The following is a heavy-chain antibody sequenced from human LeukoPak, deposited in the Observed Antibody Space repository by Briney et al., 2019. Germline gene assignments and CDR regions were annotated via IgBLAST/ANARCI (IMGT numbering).Heavy chain of an antibody. CDR2: MNPNSGNT. V-gene: IGHV1-8*01. Sequence: GASLKVSCKASGDTFTSYDINWVRQATGQGLEWMGWMNPNSGNTGYAQRFQGRVMTRNTSISTAYMELSSPRSEDTAVYYCARGRGSSWYGDWGQGTLVTVSS. CDR1: GDTFTSYD. J-gene: IGHJ4*02. CDR3: ARGRGSSWYGD. D-gene: IGHD6-13*01.